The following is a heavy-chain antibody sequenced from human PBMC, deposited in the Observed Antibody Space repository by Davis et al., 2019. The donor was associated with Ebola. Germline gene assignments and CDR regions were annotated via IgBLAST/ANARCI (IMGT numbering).Heavy chain of an antibody. V-gene: IGHV4-34*01. CDR1: GGSFSGYY. Sequence: MPSETLSLTCAVYGGSFSGYYWSWIRQPPGKGLEWIGEINHSGSTNYNPSLKSRVTISVDTSKNQFSLKLSSVTAADTAVYYCARGRITMIVGWGWFDPWGQGTLVTVSS. CDR3: ARGRITMIVGWGWFDP. CDR2: INHSGST. J-gene: IGHJ5*02. D-gene: IGHD3-22*01.